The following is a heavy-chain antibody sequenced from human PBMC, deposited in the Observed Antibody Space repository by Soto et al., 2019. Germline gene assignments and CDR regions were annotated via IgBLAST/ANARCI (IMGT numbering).Heavy chain of an antibody. Sequence: SETLSLTCSVSGGSISGSYWSWIRQSPGKGLEWLGYVYYTGSTNYSPSRSSRVSISVDSTKNEFSLRLRSVTAADTAVYFCAKSVAVPGAHIDYWGQGTPVTVSS. CDR1: GGSISGSY. V-gene: IGHV4-59*01. CDR3: AKSVAVPGAHIDY. J-gene: IGHJ4*02. D-gene: IGHD6-19*01. CDR2: VYYTGST.